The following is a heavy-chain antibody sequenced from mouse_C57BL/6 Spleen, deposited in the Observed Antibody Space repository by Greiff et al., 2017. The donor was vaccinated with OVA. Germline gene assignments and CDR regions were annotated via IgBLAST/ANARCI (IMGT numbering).Heavy chain of an antibody. Sequence: QVHVKQSGAELVKPGASVKLSCKASGYTFTSYWMHWVKQRPGQGLEWIGMIHPNSGSTNYNEKFKSKATLTVDKSSSTAYMQLSSLTSEDSAVYYCAGDYDGSRFGYWGQGTLVTVSA. CDR2: IHPNSGST. CDR3: AGDYDGSRFGY. CDR1: GYTFTSYW. D-gene: IGHD2-4*01. V-gene: IGHV1-64*01. J-gene: IGHJ3*01.